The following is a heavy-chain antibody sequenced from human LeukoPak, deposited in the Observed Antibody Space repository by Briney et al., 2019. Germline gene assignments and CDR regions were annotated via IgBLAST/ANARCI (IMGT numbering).Heavy chain of an antibody. CDR2: INHSGSI. V-gene: IGHV4-34*01. J-gene: IGHJ5*02. CDR3: ARWHYYDSSGYTNWFDP. Sequence: SETLSLTCAVYGGSFSGYYWSWIRPPPGKGLEWIGEINHSGSINYNPSLKSRVTISVDTSKNQFSLKLSSVTAADTAVYYCARWHYYDSSGYTNWFDPWGQGTLVTVSS. CDR1: GGSFSGYY. D-gene: IGHD3-22*01.